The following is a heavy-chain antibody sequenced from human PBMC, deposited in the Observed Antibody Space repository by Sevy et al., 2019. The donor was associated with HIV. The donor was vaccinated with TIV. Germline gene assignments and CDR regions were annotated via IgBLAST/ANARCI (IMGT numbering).Heavy chain of an antibody. J-gene: IGHJ5*01. V-gene: IGHV1-18*01. Sequence: ASVKVSCKTSGYPFTNYGVTWVRQAPGQGLEWMGWMSTYNGNTNYAQKYQGRVTMTTDTSTNTVYMELRSLRSDDTAIYYCARVTFLYSIDSWGQGTLVTVSS. CDR3: ARVTFLYSIDS. CDR1: GYPFTNYG. D-gene: IGHD2-21*01. CDR2: MSTYNGNT.